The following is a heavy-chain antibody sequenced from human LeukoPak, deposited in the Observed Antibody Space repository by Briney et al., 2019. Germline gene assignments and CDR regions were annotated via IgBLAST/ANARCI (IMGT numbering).Heavy chain of an antibody. Sequence: SSVTVSCKASGGTFSSYTISWVRQAPGQGLEWMGRIIPILGMANYAQKFQGRVTITADKSTSTAYMELSSLRSEDTAVYYCARSIAVAGSLYWGQGTLVTVSS. CDR2: IIPILGMA. CDR3: ARSIAVAGSLY. J-gene: IGHJ4*02. D-gene: IGHD6-19*01. V-gene: IGHV1-69*02. CDR1: GGTFSSYT.